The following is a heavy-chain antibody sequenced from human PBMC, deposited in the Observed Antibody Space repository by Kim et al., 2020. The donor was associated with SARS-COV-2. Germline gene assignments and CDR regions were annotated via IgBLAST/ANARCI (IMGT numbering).Heavy chain of an antibody. CDR2: ISYDGSNK. D-gene: IGHD1-1*01. Sequence: GGSLTLSCAASGFTFSSYGMHWVRQAPGKGLEWVAVISYDGSNKYYADSVKGRFTISRDNSKNTLYLQMNSLRAEDTAVYYCAKDSEAQLERGNWFDPWGQGTLVTVSS. J-gene: IGHJ5*02. CDR1: GFTFSSYG. V-gene: IGHV3-30*18. CDR3: AKDSEAQLERGNWFDP.